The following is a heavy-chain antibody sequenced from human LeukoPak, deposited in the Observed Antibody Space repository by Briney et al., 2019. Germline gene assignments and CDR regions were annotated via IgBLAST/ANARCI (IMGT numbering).Heavy chain of an antibody. CDR1: GFSLNTSGVG. J-gene: IGHJ1*01. D-gene: IGHD6-13*01. CDR3: AHSTFGIAAAPEYFQH. Sequence: KESGPTLVQPTQTLTLTCTFSGFSLNTSGVGVGWIRQPPGKALEWLSLVYWDDDMRYSPSLESRLSITKDTSNNQVVLTMTNMDPGDTATYFCAHSTFGIAAAPEYFQHWGQGTLVTVSS. CDR2: VYWDDDM. V-gene: IGHV2-5*02.